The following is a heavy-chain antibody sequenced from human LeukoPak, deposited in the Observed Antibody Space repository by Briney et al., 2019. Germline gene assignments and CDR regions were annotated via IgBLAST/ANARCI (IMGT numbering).Heavy chain of an antibody. D-gene: IGHD6-13*01. CDR3: ARESWSGGSWETTDY. Sequence: PGGSLRLSCAASGFTFSSYSMNWVRQAPGKGLEWVSSISSSSSYIYYADSVKGRFTISRDNAKNSLYLQMNSLRAEDTAVYYCARESWSGGSWETTDYWGQGTLVTVSS. CDR2: ISSSSSYI. J-gene: IGHJ4*02. V-gene: IGHV3-21*01. CDR1: GFTFSSYS.